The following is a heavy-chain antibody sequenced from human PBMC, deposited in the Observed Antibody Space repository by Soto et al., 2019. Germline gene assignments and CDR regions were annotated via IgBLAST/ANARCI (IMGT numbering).Heavy chain of an antibody. J-gene: IGHJ4*02. D-gene: IGHD3-3*01. CDR2: FDPEDGET. Sequence: QVQLVQSGAEVKKPGASVKVSCQVSGYTLTELSMHWVRQAPGKGLEWMGGFDPEDGETIYAQKFQGRVTMTEDTSTDTAYMELSSLRSEDTAVYYCATVLHLESYDFWSGYDYWGQGTLVTVSS. V-gene: IGHV1-24*01. CDR3: ATVLHLESYDFWSGYDY. CDR1: GYTLTELS.